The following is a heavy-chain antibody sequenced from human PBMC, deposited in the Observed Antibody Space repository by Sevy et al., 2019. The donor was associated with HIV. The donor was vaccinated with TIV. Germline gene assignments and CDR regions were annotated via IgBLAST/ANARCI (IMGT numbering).Heavy chain of an antibody. D-gene: IGHD1-26*01. J-gene: IGHJ4*02. CDR2: IIPSRST. CDR3: ARGQWEHPY. V-gene: IGHV4-34*01. CDR1: GGSFSGFY. Sequence: SETLSLTCAVSGGSFSGFYWSRIRQFPWKGLEWIGDIIPSRSTNYNPSLKSRVTISMDTSKNQYSLKMTSVTAADTAIYYCARGQWEHPYWGQGTQVTVSS.